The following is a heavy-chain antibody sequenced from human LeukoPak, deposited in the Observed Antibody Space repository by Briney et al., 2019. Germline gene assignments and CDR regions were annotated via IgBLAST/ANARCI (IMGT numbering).Heavy chain of an antibody. CDR2: INHSGNT. J-gene: IGHJ3*02. CDR3: ARGTTATTRCAFDI. D-gene: IGHD1-1*01. Sequence: SETLSLTCAVYGGSFSGYYWSWLRQPPGKGLEWIGEINHSGNTNYNPSLKSRVPISVDTSKNQFSLKLSSVTAADTAVYYCARGTTATTRCAFDIWGQGTMVTVSS. CDR1: GGSFSGYY. V-gene: IGHV4-34*01.